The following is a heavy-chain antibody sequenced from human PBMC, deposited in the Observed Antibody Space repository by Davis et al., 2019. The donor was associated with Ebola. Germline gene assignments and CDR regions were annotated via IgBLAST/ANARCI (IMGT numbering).Heavy chain of an antibody. D-gene: IGHD3-10*01. CDR1: GGSISSHSYY. V-gene: IGHV4-39*07. J-gene: IGHJ4*02. CDR3: ARNNSGIPFDY. Sequence: PSETLSLTCTVSGGSISSHSYYWGWIRQSPENGLEWIGSIYYSGSTHYNPSLKSRLTMSVDTSKNQFSLNLNSVTAADTAVYYCARNNSGIPFDYWGLGTLVTVSS. CDR2: IYYSGST.